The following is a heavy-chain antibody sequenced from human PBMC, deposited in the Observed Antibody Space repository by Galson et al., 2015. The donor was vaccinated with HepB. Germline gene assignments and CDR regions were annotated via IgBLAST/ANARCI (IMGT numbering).Heavy chain of an antibody. J-gene: IGHJ4*02. D-gene: IGHD3-10*01. CDR1: GGSISSGTYY. V-gene: IGHV4-39*01. Sequence: SETLSLTCTVSGGSISSGTYYWGWIRQPPGKGLEWIGSIYSGGETYYNPSLKRRVSISIDTSKNQFSLKLNSMTAADTAVYYCARTTFFHGSGSYPFPDSWGQGTLVTVSS. CDR2: IYSGGET. CDR3: ARTTFFHGSGSYPFPDS.